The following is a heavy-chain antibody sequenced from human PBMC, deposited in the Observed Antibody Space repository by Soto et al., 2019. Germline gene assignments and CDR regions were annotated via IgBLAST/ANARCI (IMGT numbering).Heavy chain of an antibody. D-gene: IGHD2-2*01. CDR3: ARFVVVPAAMNYYYGMDV. CDR2: IDPSDSYT. Sequence: GEPMKISWKGSGYSFTSYWISGVRQMNGKGLEWMGRIDPSDSYTNYSPSFQGHVTISADKSISPAYLQWSSLKASDTAMYYCARFVVVPAAMNYYYGMDVWGQGTTVTVSS. CDR1: GYSFTSYW. J-gene: IGHJ6*02. V-gene: IGHV5-10-1*01.